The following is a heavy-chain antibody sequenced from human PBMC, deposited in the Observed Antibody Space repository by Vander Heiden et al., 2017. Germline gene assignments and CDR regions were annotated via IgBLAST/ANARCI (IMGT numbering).Heavy chain of an antibody. CDR1: GFPFSSYW. CDR2: INSDGSST. Sequence: EVQLVESGGGLVQPGGSLRLSCAASGFPFSSYWTHWVRQAPGKGVVGVSRINSDGSSTSYADSEKGRFTISRDNAKNTLYLQMNSLRAEDTAVYYCARDTYGDYVNWFDPWGQGTLVTVSS. CDR3: ARDTYGDYVNWFDP. D-gene: IGHD4-17*01. V-gene: IGHV3-74*01. J-gene: IGHJ5*02.